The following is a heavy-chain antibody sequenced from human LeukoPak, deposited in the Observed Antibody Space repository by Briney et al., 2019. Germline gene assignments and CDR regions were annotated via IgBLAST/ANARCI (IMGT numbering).Heavy chain of an antibody. CDR1: GGSISSYY. J-gene: IGHJ4*02. Sequence: SETLSLTCTVSGGSISSYYWSWIRQPPGKGLEWIGSIYHSGSTYYNPSLKSRVTISLDTSENQFPLKLSSVTAADTAVYYCARDLYSSGWGYFDYWGQGTLVTVSS. V-gene: IGHV4-38-2*02. CDR3: ARDLYSSGWGYFDY. CDR2: IYHSGST. D-gene: IGHD6-19*01.